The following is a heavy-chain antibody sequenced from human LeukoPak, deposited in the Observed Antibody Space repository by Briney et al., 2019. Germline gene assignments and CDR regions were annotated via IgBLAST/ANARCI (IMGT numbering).Heavy chain of an antibody. CDR1: GASISSGGCL. V-gene: IGHV4-31*03. Sequence: SETLSLTCTVSGASISSGGCLCTWIRQHPGKGLEWIGHISYSGSTYYNPSLKSRVTISVDMSNNQFSLKLASVTAADTAVYYCARQCTGGSCYSGNWFDPWGQGTLVTVSS. CDR2: ISYSGST. J-gene: IGHJ5*02. D-gene: IGHD2-15*01. CDR3: ARQCTGGSCYSGNWFDP.